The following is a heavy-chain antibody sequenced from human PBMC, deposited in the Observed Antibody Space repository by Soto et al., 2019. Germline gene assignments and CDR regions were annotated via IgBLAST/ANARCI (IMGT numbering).Heavy chain of an antibody. Sequence: PSETLSLTCTVSGGSISSYYWSWIRQPPGKGLEWIGYIYYSGSTNYNPSLKSRVTISVDTSKNQFSLKLSSVTAADTAVYYCARKVGSSWYRIAWFDPWGQGTLVTVSS. CDR3: ARKVGSSWYRIAWFDP. V-gene: IGHV4-59*01. CDR1: GGSISSYY. D-gene: IGHD6-13*01. CDR2: IYYSGST. J-gene: IGHJ5*02.